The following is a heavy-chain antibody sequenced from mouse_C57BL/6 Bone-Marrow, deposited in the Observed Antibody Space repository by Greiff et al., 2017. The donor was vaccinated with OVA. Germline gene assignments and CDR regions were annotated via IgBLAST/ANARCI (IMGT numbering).Heavy chain of an antibody. V-gene: IGHV5-9-1*02. J-gene: IGHJ3*01. D-gene: IGHD1-1*01. CDR1: GFTFSSYA. Sequence: EVHLVESGEGLVKPGGSLKLSCAASGFTFSSYAMSWVRQTPEKRLEWVAYISSGGDYIYYADTVKGRFTISRDNATNTLYLQMSSLKSEDTAIYYCTRDRESSYAFAYWGQGTLVTVSA. CDR3: TRDRESSYAFAY. CDR2: ISSGGDYI.